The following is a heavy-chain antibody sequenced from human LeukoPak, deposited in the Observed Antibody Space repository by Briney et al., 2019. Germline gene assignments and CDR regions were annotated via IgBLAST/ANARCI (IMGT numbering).Heavy chain of an antibody. CDR2: INHSGST. J-gene: IGHJ5*02. CDR1: GGSFSVYY. CDR3: ARQRVRGVIITRGWFDP. D-gene: IGHD3-10*01. Sequence: SETLSLTCAVYGGSFSVYYWSWIRQPPGKGLEWIGEINHSGSTNYNPSLKSRVTISVDTSKNQFSLKLSSVTAADTAVYYCARQRVRGVIITRGWFDPWGQGTLVTVSS. V-gene: IGHV4-34*01.